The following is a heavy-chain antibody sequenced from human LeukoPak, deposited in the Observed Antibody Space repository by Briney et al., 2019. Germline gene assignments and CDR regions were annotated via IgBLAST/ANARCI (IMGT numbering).Heavy chain of an antibody. D-gene: IGHD2-2*02. J-gene: IGHJ4*02. V-gene: IGHV3-23*01. CDR1: GFTFSSYA. Sequence: GGSLRLSCAASGFTFSSYAMSWVRQAPGKGLEWVSTLTNSGGSSFYADSVKGRFTISRDNSKNTLYLQMNSLRAEDTAVYYCAKKSVPNTPPTFDYWGQGTLVTVSS. CDR3: AKKSVPNTPPTFDY. CDR2: LTNSGGSS.